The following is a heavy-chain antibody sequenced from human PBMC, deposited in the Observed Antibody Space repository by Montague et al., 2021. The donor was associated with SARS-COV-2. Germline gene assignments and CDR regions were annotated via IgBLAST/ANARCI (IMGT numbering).Heavy chain of an antibody. CDR1: GGSISNYY. Sequence: SETLSLTCTVSGGSISNYYWSWIRQSPGKGLEWIAYMYYSGSTKYNPSLKSRATISVDTPKNQFSLTLSSMTAADTAVYYCARARGGTIFGVIAAYYCMDIWGQGTTVTVS. D-gene: IGHD3-3*01. V-gene: IGHV4-59*01. CDR3: ARARGGTIFGVIAAYYCMDI. J-gene: IGHJ6*02. CDR2: MYYSGST.